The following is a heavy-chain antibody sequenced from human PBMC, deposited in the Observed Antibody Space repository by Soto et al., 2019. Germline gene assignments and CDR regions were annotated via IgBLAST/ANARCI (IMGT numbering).Heavy chain of an antibody. CDR1: GGTFTTYA. CDR3: ARGYSGGYYYAMDV. Sequence: QVQLVQSGAVVKKPGSSVRVSCQASGGTFTTYAFNWVRQAPGQGLEWMGGIIPMYNKPNYAPNFLGRVTISADPSTSTAYMELTTLRSEDTAVYFCARGYSGGYYYAMDVWGQGTTVTVSS. V-gene: IGHV1-69*01. J-gene: IGHJ6*02. CDR2: IIPMYNKP. D-gene: IGHD4-4*01.